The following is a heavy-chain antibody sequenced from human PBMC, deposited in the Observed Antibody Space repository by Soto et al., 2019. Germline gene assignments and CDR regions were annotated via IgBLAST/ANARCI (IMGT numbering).Heavy chain of an antibody. CDR3: VRGMNPLF. V-gene: IGHV3-21*06. Sequence: GGSLRHSCAASGFTLRTYTMNWVRQAPGKGLEWVSSISISSSDRYYADSVRGRFTISRDNAKNALYLQMNSLRADDTAVYFCVRGMNPLFGGQGTLVTVSS. CDR2: ISISSSDR. CDR1: GFTLRTYT. J-gene: IGHJ4*01.